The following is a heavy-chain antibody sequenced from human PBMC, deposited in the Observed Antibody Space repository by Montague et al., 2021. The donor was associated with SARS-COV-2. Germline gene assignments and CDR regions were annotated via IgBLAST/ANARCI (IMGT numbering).Heavy chain of an antibody. CDR2: INHSGST. Sequence: SETLSLTCALYGGSFSGYYWNWIRQPPGKGLEWIGEINHSGSTNYNPSLKSRVTMSVDTSKNQFSLKLSSVTAADTAVYYCARGARQGYGFRLGSFDSWGQGTLVTVSS. V-gene: IGHV4-34*01. CDR1: GGSFSGYY. J-gene: IGHJ4*02. CDR3: ARGARQGYGFRLGSFDS. D-gene: IGHD3-10*01.